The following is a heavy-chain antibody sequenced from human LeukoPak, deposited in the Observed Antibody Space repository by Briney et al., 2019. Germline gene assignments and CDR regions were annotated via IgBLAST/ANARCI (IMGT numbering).Heavy chain of an antibody. CDR2: IVVGSGNT. CDR3: AATVDYCSGGSCNNHYYGMDV. V-gene: IGHV1-58*02. Sequence: ASVKVSCKASGFTFTSSAMQWVRQARGQRLEWIGWIVVGSGNTNYAQKFQERVTITRDMSASTVYMELISLRSEDTAVYYCAATVDYCSGGSCNNHYYGMDVWGQGTTVTVSS. J-gene: IGHJ6*02. D-gene: IGHD2-15*01. CDR1: GFTFTSSA.